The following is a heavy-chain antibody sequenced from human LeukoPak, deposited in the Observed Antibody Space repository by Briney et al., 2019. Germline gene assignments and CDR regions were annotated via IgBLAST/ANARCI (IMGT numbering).Heavy chain of an antibody. CDR1: GGSISSNSYY. CDR2: IYYSGST. Sequence: SETLSLTCAVSGGSISSNSYYWGWIRQPPGKGLEWIGSIYYSGSTYYNPSLKSRVTISVDTSKNQFSLKLSSVTAADTAVYYCARQGITMVRGVIIISSPFDYWGQGTLVTVSS. V-gene: IGHV4-39*01. J-gene: IGHJ4*02. D-gene: IGHD3-10*01. CDR3: ARQGITMVRGVIIISSPFDY.